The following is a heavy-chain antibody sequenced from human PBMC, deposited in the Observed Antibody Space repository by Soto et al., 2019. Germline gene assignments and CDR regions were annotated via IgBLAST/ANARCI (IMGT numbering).Heavy chain of an antibody. CDR3: ARGGDDYGAARGWFDP. CDR2: IYYSGST. V-gene: IGHV4-30-4*01. J-gene: IGHJ5*02. Sequence: NPSATLSLTCTVSGGSISSGDYYWSWIRQPPGEGLEWIGYIYYSGSTYYNPSLKSRVTISVDTSKNQFSLKLSSVTAADTAVYYCARGGDDYGAARGWFDPWGQGTLVTVSS. D-gene: IGHD4-17*01. CDR1: GGSISSGDYY.